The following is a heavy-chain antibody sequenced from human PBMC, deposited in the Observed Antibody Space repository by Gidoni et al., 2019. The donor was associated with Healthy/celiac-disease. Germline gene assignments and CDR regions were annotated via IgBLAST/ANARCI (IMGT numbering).Heavy chain of an antibody. V-gene: IGHV1-2*06. CDR2: INPNSGGT. CDR1: GYTFTGYY. Sequence: QVQLVQSGAEVKKPGASVKVSCTASGYTFTGYYMHWVRQAPGQGLEWMGRINPNSGGTNYAQKFQGRVTMTRDTSISTAYMELSRLRSDDTAVYYCARDSGIAGSTAFDIWGQGTMVTVSS. D-gene: IGHD6-13*01. CDR3: ARDSGIAGSTAFDI. J-gene: IGHJ3*02.